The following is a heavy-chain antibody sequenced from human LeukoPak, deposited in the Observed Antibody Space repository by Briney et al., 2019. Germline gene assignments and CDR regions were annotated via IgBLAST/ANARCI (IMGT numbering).Heavy chain of an antibody. CDR2: FSGGRNGAT. CDR3: AKEYSSSWYSQFSVY. CDR1: GFTFSTYA. D-gene: IGHD6-13*01. Sequence: PGGSLRLSCAASGFTFSTYAMTWVRQVPGKGLEWISGFSGGRNGATHYADSVKGRFTISRDNAKNSLYLQMNSLRAEDTALYYCAKEYSSSWYSQFSVYWGQGTLVTVSS. J-gene: IGHJ4*02. V-gene: IGHV3-23*01.